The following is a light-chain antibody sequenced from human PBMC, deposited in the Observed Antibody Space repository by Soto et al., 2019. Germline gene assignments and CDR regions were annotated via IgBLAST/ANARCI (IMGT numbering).Light chain of an antibody. V-gene: IGLV1-44*01. CDR3: AAWDDSLNGVV. CDR1: SSNIGSNT. Sequence: QAVVTQPPSASGTPGQRVTISCSGSSSNIGSNTVNWYQQLPGTAPKLLIYSNNQRPSGVPDRFSGSKSGTSASLAISGLQSEDEADYYCAAWDDSLNGVVFGGGTKLT. J-gene: IGLJ2*01. CDR2: SNN.